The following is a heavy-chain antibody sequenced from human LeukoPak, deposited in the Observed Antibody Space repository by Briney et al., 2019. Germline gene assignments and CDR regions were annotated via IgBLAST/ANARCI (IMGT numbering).Heavy chain of an antibody. CDR1: GGSISSYY. D-gene: IGHD3-22*01. V-gene: IGHV4-59*01. J-gene: IGHJ3*02. CDR3: ARTIPRYYDSSGYYPDAFDI. Sequence: SETLSLTCTVSGGSISSYYWSWIRQPPGKGQEWIGYIYYSGSTNYNPSLKSRVTISVDTSKNQFSLKLSSVTAADTAVYYCARTIPRYYDSSGYYPDAFDIWGQGTMVTVSS. CDR2: IYYSGST.